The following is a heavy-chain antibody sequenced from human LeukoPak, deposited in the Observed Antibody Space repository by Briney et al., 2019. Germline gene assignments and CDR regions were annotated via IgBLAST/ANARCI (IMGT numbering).Heavy chain of an antibody. CDR1: GFIFDDYT. CDR3: VKGIVGGLDY. Sequence: PGGSLRLSCAASGFIFDDYTMHWVRQAPGKGLEWVSLITWDGSGIHYADSVKGRFTISRDNRKDSVYLQMNSLRTEDTALYCCVKGIVGGLDYWGQGTLVSVSS. V-gene: IGHV3-43*01. CDR2: ITWDGSGI. D-gene: IGHD1-26*01. J-gene: IGHJ4*02.